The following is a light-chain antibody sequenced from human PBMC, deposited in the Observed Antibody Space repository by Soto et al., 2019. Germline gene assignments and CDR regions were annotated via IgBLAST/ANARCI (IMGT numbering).Light chain of an antibody. J-gene: IGLJ2*01. Sequence: QSVLTQPPSASGTPGQRVTISCSGSSSNIGSNPVNWYQQVPGMAPKLLIYSNNQRPSGVPDRFSGSKSGTSASLAISGLQSEDEADYYCAAWDDSQNGVLFGGGTKVTVL. CDR3: AAWDDSQNGVL. CDR2: SNN. V-gene: IGLV1-44*01. CDR1: SSNIGSNP.